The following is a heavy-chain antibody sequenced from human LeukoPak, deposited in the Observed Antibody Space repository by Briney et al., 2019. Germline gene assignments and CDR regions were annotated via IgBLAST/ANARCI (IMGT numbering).Heavy chain of an antibody. J-gene: IGHJ5*02. CDR2: IYYSGST. D-gene: IGHD3-10*01. Sequence: SETLSLTCTVSGGSISSYYWSWIRQPPGKGLEWIGYIYYSGSTNYNPSLKSRVTISVDTSKNQFSLKLSSVTAADTAVYYCARNHYGSGSYSNRFDPWGQGTLVTVSS. CDR3: ARNHYGSGSYSNRFDP. CDR1: GGSISSYY. V-gene: IGHV4-59*01.